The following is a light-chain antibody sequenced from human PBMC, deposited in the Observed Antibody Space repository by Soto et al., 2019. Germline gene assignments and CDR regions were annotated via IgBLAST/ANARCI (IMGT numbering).Light chain of an antibody. CDR3: HQSYNSPPIN. CDR1: QSIFSS. J-gene: IGKJ5*01. Sequence: IQMTQSPSSLSASVGDRVTITCRAGQSIFSSLNWYQQRPGKAPTLLIYAASSLQSGVPSRFRGSGYGTDFALTITSLQPEDFAIYYCHQSYNSPPINFGQGTRLEIK. V-gene: IGKV1-39*01. CDR2: AAS.